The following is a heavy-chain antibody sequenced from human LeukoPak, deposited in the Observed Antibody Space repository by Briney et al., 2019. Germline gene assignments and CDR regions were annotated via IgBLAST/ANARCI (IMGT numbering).Heavy chain of an antibody. Sequence: GSLRLSCAASGFTFSSYGMHWVRQAPGKGLEWVAFIRYDGSNKYYADSVKGRFTISRDNSKNTLYLQMNSLRAEDTAVYYCAKDRAPEYYYDSSGYYYPGYWGQGTLVTVSS. CDR1: GFTFSSYG. D-gene: IGHD3-22*01. V-gene: IGHV3-30*02. CDR3: AKDRAPEYYYDSSGYYYPGY. J-gene: IGHJ4*02. CDR2: IRYDGSNK.